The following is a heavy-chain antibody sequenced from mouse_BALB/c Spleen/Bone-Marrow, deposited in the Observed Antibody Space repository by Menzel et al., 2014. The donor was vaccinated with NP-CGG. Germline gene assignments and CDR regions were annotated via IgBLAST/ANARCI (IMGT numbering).Heavy chain of an antibody. CDR1: GYTFTNHH. D-gene: IGHD1-2*01. CDR2: INPYNDYT. V-gene: IGHV1S45*01. Sequence: EVQLVESGAELVRPGASVKISCKAFGYTFTNHHINWVKQRPGQGLDWVGYINPYNDYTSYNQKFKGKATLTVDKSSSTAYMELSSLTSEDSAVYFCAREDYGAWFPYWGQGTLVTVSA. J-gene: IGHJ3*01. CDR3: AREDYGAWFPY.